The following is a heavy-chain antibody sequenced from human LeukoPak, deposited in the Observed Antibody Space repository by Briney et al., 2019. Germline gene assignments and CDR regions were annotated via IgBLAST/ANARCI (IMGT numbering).Heavy chain of an antibody. Sequence: PGGSLRLSCAASGFTFDDYGMSWVRQAPGKGLEWVSGINWNGGSTGYADSVKGRFTISRDNAKNSLYLQMNSLRAEDTAVYYCARDHKLRYFDWLPQPTKNYYYYMDVWGKGTTVTISS. CDR3: ARDHKLRYFDWLPQPTKNYYYYMDV. CDR2: INWNGGST. CDR1: GFTFDDYG. V-gene: IGHV3-20*04. D-gene: IGHD3-9*01. J-gene: IGHJ6*03.